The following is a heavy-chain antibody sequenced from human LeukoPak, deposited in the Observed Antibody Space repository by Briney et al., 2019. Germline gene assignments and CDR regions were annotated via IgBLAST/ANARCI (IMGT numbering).Heavy chain of an antibody. Sequence: PGESLEISCKGSGYSFTSYWISWVRQMPGKGLEWMGRIDPSDSYTNYSPSFQGHVTISADKSISTAYLQWSSLKASDTAMYYCARQREWGGGFDAFDIWGQGTMVTVSS. CDR3: ARQREWGGGFDAFDI. V-gene: IGHV5-10-1*01. CDR1: GYSFTSYW. D-gene: IGHD2-15*01. J-gene: IGHJ3*02. CDR2: IDPSDSYT.